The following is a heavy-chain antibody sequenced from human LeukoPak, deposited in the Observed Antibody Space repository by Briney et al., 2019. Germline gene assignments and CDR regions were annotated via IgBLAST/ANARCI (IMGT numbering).Heavy chain of an antibody. CDR1: GFTFSSYS. V-gene: IGHV3-21*01. D-gene: IGHD1-26*01. CDR3: VRVSGSYPNFDY. Sequence: GGSLRLSCSASGFTFSSYSMNWVRQAPGKGLEWVSSISSSSSYIYYADSVKGRFTISRDNAKNSLYLQMNSLRAEDTAVYYCVRVSGSYPNFDYWGQGTLVAVSS. CDR2: ISSSSSYI. J-gene: IGHJ4*02.